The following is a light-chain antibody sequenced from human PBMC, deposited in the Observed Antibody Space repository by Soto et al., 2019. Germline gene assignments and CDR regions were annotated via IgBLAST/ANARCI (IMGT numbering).Light chain of an antibody. CDR1: QDISGW. V-gene: IGKV1-12*01. CDR3: LQANTFPIT. CDR2: AAS. J-gene: IGKJ5*01. Sequence: SPSSVSASVGDRVTITCRASQDISGWLAWYQQKPGKAPKLLIYAASSLQSGVPSRFSGSGSGTYFTLTISSLQPEDFATYYCLQANTFPITFGQGTRLEIK.